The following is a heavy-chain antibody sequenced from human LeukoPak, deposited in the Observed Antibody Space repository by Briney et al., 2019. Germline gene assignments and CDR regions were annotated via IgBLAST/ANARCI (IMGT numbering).Heavy chain of an antibody. V-gene: IGHV3-30-3*01. J-gene: IGHJ6*02. D-gene: IGHD2-2*01. CDR1: GFTFSSYA. CDR3: AREGCSSTSCYAWDYYYGMDV. Sequence: PGGSLRLSCAASGFTFSSYAMHWVCQAPGKGLEWVAVISYDGSNKYYADSVKGRFTISRDNSKNTLYLQMNSLRAEDTAVYYCAREGCSSTSCYAWDYYYGMDVWGQGTTVTVSS. CDR2: ISYDGSNK.